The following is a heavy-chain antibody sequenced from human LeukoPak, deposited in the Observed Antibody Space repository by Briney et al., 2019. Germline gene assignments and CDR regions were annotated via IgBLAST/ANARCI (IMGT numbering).Heavy chain of an antibody. D-gene: IGHD3-10*02. V-gene: IGHV3-48*04. CDR1: GFTFSNAS. CDR3: AELGITMIGGV. Sequence: GGSLRLSCAASGFTFSNASMNWVRQAPGKGLEWVSSISSSGSTIYYADSVKGRFTISRDNAKNSLYLQMNSLRAEDTAVYYCAELGITMIGGVWGKGTTVTISS. CDR2: ISSSGSTI. J-gene: IGHJ6*04.